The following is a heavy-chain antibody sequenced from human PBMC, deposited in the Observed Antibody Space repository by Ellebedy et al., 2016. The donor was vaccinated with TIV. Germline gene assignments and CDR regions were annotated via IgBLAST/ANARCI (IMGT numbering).Heavy chain of an antibody. J-gene: IGHJ4*02. D-gene: IGHD3-9*01. Sequence: SETLSLTXAVYGGSFSGYYWSWIRQPPGKGLEWIGEINHSGSTNYNPSLKSRVTISVDTPKNQFSLKLSSVTAADTAVYYCARGPKYYDILTGYYMRNYYFDYWGQGTLVTVSS. CDR3: ARGPKYYDILTGYYMRNYYFDY. CDR1: GGSFSGYY. CDR2: INHSGST. V-gene: IGHV4-34*01.